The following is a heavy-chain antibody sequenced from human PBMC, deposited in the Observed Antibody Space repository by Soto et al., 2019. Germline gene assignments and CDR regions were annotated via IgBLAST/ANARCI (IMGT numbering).Heavy chain of an antibody. CDR3: ARIPDYVDGMDV. CDR2: IDWDDDQ. V-gene: IGHV2-70*04. Sequence: KESGPTLVNPTQTLILTCTFSGFSLSTSGMRVSWIHQPPGKALEWLARIDWDDDQFYSTSLRTRLTISKDTSKNQVVLTMTNMDPVDTATYYCARIPDYVDGMDVWGQGTTVTVSS. J-gene: IGHJ6*02. CDR1: GFSLSTSGMR. D-gene: IGHD4-17*01.